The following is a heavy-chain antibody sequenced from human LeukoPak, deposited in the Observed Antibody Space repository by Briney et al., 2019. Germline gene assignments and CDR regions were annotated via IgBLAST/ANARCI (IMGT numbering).Heavy chain of an antibody. J-gene: IGHJ4*02. CDR2: TSYDGSNI. V-gene: IGHV3-30-3*01. CDR1: GFTFSTYA. D-gene: IGHD3-22*01. Sequence: SGGSLRLSCAASGFTFSTYAMHWVRQAPGKGLEWVALTSYDGSNIKYVDSVKGRFTISRDNSKNTLYLQMNSLRTEDTAVYYCARATYYYDSSGYYLGYWGQGTLVTVSS. CDR3: ARATYYYDSSGYYLGY.